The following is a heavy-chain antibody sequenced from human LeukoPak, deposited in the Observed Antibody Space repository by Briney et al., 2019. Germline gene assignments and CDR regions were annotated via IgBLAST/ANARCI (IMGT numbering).Heavy chain of an antibody. J-gene: IGHJ4*02. V-gene: IGHV4-59*01. CDR2: IYYSGST. D-gene: IGHD3-3*02. Sequence: SETLSLTCTVSGGSISSYYWSWIRQPPGKGLEWIGYIYYSGSTNYNPSLKSRVTISVDTSKNQFSLKLSSVTAADTAVYYCASLGLAGYYFDYWGQGTLVTVSS. CDR3: ASLGLAGYYFDY. CDR1: GGSISSYY.